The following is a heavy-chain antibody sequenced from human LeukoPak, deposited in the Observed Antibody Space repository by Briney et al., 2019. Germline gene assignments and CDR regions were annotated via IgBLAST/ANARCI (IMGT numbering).Heavy chain of an antibody. CDR1: GGSISSGDYY. V-gene: IGHV4-30-4*08. CDR3: ARDYYAVAGLPYFDY. J-gene: IGHJ4*02. CDR2: IYYSGST. Sequence: SETLSLTCTVSGGSISSGDYYWSWIRQPPGKGLEWIGYIYYSGSTYYNPSLKSRVTISVDTSKNQFSLKLSSVTAADTAVYYCARDYYAVAGLPYFDYWGQGTLVTVSS. D-gene: IGHD6-19*01.